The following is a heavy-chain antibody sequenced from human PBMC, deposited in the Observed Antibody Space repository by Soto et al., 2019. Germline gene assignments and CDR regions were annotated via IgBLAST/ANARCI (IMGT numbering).Heavy chain of an antibody. V-gene: IGHV4-34*01. J-gene: IGHJ4*02. Sequence: SETLSLTCAVYGGSFSGYYWSWIRQPPGKGLEWIGEINHSGSTNYNPSLKSRVTISVDTSKNQFSLKLSSVTAADTAVYYCARGLTQLFCSGGSCYFDYWGQGTLVTVSS. CDR3: ARGLTQLFCSGGSCYFDY. D-gene: IGHD2-15*01. CDR1: GGSFSGYY. CDR2: INHSGST.